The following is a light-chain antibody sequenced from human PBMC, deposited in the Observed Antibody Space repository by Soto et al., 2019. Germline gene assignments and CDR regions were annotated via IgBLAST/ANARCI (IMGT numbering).Light chain of an antibody. CDR3: QQYKSYPIT. V-gene: IGKV1-5*03. Sequence: DIPMTQSPPTLSASVGDRATITCRASQSISSWLAWYQQKPGKAPNLLIYKASSLESGVPSRFSGSGSGTEFTLTISSLQPDDFATYYCQQYKSYPITFGQGTELEIK. CDR2: KAS. CDR1: QSISSW. J-gene: IGKJ2*01.